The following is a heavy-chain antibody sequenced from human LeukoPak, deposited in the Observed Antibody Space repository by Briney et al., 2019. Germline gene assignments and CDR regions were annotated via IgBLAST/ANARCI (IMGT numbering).Heavy chain of an antibody. J-gene: IGHJ6*03. CDR2: LIPTFGTA. CDR3: ARDTCSSTSCYTDYYMDV. Sequence: SVKVSCKASGGTFSSYAISWVRQAPGQGLEWMGGLIPTFGTANYAQKFQGRVTITADESTSTAYMELSSLRSEDTAVYYCARDTCSSTSCYTDYYMDVWGKGTTVTVSS. CDR1: GGTFSSYA. V-gene: IGHV1-69*13. D-gene: IGHD2-2*02.